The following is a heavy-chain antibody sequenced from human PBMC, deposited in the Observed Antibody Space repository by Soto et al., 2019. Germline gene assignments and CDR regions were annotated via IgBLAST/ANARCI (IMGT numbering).Heavy chain of an antibody. CDR2: IWYDGSNK. CDR1: GFTFSSYG. V-gene: IGHV3-33*01. CDR3: ARDYSSSSFLYYYGMDV. J-gene: IGHJ6*02. Sequence: GGSLRLSCAASGFTFSSYGMHWVRQAPGKGLEWVAVIWYDGSNKYYADSVKGRFTISRDNSKNTLYLQMNSLRAEDTAVYYCARDYSSSSFLYYYGMDVWGQGTTVTVSS. D-gene: IGHD6-6*01.